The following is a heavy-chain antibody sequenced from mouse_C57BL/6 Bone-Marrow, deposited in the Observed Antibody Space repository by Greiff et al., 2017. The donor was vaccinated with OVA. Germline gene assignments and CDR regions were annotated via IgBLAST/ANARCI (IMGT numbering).Heavy chain of an antibody. V-gene: IGHV5-6*01. Sequence: EVQLVESGGDLVKPGGSLKLSCAASGFTFSSYGMSWVRQTPDKRLEWVATISSGGSYTYYPDSVKGRFTISRDNAKNTLYLQMSSLKSEDTAMYYCARRGWLLYFDYWGQGTTLTVSS. CDR1: GFTFSSYG. CDR3: ARRGWLLYFDY. J-gene: IGHJ2*01. D-gene: IGHD2-3*01. CDR2: ISSGGSYT.